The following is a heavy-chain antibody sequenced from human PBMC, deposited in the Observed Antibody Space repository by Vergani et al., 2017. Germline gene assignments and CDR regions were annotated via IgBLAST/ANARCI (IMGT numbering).Heavy chain of an antibody. V-gene: IGHV3-11*01. CDR1: GFTFSAYY. D-gene: IGHD2-2*01. CDR2: ISSSGNTI. J-gene: IGHJ3*02. Sequence: QVQLVESGGGLVKPGGSLRLSCAASGFTFSAYYMSWFRQAPGKGLEWVSYISSSGNTIYNADSVKGRFTISRDNAKNSLFLRMNSLRADDTAFYYCARGSRYCTSTSCSPLNVYDIWGQGTMVTVSS. CDR3: ARGSRYCTSTSCSPLNVYDI.